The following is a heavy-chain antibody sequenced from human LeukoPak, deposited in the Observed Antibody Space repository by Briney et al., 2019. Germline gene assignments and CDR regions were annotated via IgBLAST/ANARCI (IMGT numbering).Heavy chain of an antibody. CDR1: GFTFSGFP. V-gene: IGHV3-23*01. CDR2: ITGGSSTT. CDR3: AKAGNGYYNLDS. J-gene: IGHJ4*02. Sequence: GGSLRLSCAASGFTFSGFPMSWVRQAPGKGLEWVAAITGGSSTTYYADSVKGRFTISRDNSNNALCVQMNNLRAEDTALYYCAKAGNGYYNLDSWGQGTLVTVSS. D-gene: IGHD3-9*01.